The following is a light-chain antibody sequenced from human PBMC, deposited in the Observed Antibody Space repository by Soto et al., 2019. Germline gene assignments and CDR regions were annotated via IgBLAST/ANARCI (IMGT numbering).Light chain of an antibody. J-gene: IGKJ1*01. CDR1: QSVSSSY. CDR3: QQYGSSPET. V-gene: IGKV3-20*01. CDR2: GAS. Sequence: EVVLTQSPGTLSLSPGERATLSCRASQSVSSSYLAGYQQKPGQAPRLLIYGASSRATGIPDRFSGSGSGTGFTLTISRLEPEDFPLYYCQQYGSSPETFGLGTKGEIK.